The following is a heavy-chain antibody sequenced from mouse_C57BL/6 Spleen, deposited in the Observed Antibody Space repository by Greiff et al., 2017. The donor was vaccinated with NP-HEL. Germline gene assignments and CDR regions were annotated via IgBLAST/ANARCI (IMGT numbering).Heavy chain of an antibody. Sequence: QVQLKESGPGLVAPSQSLSITCTVSGFSLTSYAISWVRQPPGKGLEWLGVIWTVGGTNYNSARKSRLSISKDNSKSQVFLKMNSLQTDDTARYYCARNLGEPLYFDDWGQGTTLTVSS. CDR3: ARNLGEPLYFDD. CDR1: GFSLTSYA. D-gene: IGHD3-3*01. J-gene: IGHJ2*01. V-gene: IGHV2-9-1*01. CDR2: IWTVGGT.